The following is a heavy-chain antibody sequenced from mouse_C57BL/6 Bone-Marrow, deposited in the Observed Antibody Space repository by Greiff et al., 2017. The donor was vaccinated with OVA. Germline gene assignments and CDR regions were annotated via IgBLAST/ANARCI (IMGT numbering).Heavy chain of an antibody. D-gene: IGHD2-2*01. J-gene: IGHJ3*01. Sequence: VQLMEPGAELVKPGASVKMSCKASGYTFTTYPIEWMKQNHGKSLEWIGNFHPYNDDTKYNEKFKGKATLTVEKSSSTAYLKLSRLTSDDSAVYYCASEFGYVPYAYWGQGTLVTVSA. CDR2: FHPYNDDT. V-gene: IGHV1-47*01. CDR1: GYTFTTYP. CDR3: ASEFGYVPYAY.